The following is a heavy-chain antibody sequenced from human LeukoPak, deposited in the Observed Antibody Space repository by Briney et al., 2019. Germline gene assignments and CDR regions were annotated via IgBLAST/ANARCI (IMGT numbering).Heavy chain of an antibody. J-gene: IGHJ4*02. D-gene: IGHD3-10*01. CDR3: ARSLLWFGSHFDY. V-gene: IGHV4-34*01. CDR2: INHSGST. CDR1: GGSFSGYY. Sequence: SETLSLTCAVYGGSFSGYYWSWIRQPPGKGLEWIGGINHSGSTNYNPSLKGRVTISVDTSKNQFSLKLSSVIAADTAVYYCARSLLWFGSHFDYWGQGTLVTVSS.